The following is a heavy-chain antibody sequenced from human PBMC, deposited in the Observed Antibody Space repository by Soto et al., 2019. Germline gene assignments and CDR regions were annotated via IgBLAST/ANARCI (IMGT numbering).Heavy chain of an antibody. J-gene: IGHJ5*02. CDR3: ARDSRGYYDSNWFDP. CDR1: GFTFSSYY. Sequence: GGSLRLSCAASGFTFSSYYMSWIRQAPGKGLEWVSYISSSSSYTNYADSVKGRFTISRDNAKNSLYLQMNSLRAEDTAVYYCARDSRGYYDSNWFDPWGQGTLVTVSS. D-gene: IGHD3-3*01. V-gene: IGHV3-11*05. CDR2: ISSSSSYT.